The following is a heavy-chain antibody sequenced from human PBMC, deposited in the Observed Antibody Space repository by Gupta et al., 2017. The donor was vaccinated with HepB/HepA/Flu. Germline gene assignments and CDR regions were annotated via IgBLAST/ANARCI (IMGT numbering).Heavy chain of an antibody. Sequence: QVQLQESGPGLVKPSGTLSLTCAVSGCSISSSNWWSWVRQPPGKGLEWIGEIYHSGSTNYNPSLKSRVTISVDKSKNQFSLKLSSVTAADTAVYYCARDSAVAAKNYYYYGMDVWGQGTTVTVSS. CDR3: ARDSAVAAKNYYYYGMDV. CDR2: IYHSGST. J-gene: IGHJ6*02. D-gene: IGHD6-19*01. V-gene: IGHV4-4*02. CDR1: GCSISSSNW.